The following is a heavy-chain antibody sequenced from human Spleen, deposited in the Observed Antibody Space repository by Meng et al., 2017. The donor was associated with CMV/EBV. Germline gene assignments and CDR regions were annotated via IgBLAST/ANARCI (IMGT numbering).Heavy chain of an antibody. V-gene: IGHV3-23*01. J-gene: IGHJ4*02. CDR2: ISGSGGST. CDR3: AKRRPGY. Sequence: GESLKISCAASGFTFNTYTMHWVRQAPGKGLEWVSAISGSGGSTYYADSVKGRFTISRDNSKNTLYLQMNSLRAEDTAVYYCAKRRPGYWGQGTLVTVSS. D-gene: IGHD7-27*01. CDR1: GFTFNTYT.